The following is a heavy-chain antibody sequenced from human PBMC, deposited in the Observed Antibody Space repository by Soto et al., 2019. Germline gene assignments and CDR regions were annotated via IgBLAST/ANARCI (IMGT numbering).Heavy chain of an antibody. D-gene: IGHD2-21*01. CDR1: GFTFSTYS. J-gene: IGHJ3*02. V-gene: IGHV3-48*04. CDR2: ISSSSSVI. CDR3: ARYLIIPRAFDI. Sequence: PGGSLRLSCAVSGFTFSTYSMTWVRQAPGKGLEWVSYISSSSSVIYYADSVKGRITVSRDNAKNSLFLQMHSLRADDTAVYYCARYLIIPRAFDIWGQGTTVTV.